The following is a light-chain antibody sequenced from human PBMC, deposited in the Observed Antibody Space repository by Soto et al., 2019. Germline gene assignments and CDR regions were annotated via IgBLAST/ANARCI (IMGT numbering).Light chain of an antibody. Sequence: EIVLTQSPGTLSLSPGERATLSCRASHSVTGNYLAWYQQKPGQAPRLLLYGASSRTTGIPDRFSGSGSGTDFTLTISRLEPEDFAVYCCQQYGSTPPTFGQGTKVEMK. CDR1: HSVTGNY. CDR2: GAS. CDR3: QQYGSTPPT. V-gene: IGKV3-20*01. J-gene: IGKJ1*01.